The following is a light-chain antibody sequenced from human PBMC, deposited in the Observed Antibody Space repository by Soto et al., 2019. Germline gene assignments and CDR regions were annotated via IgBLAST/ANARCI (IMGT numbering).Light chain of an antibody. V-gene: IGLV1-47*01. CDR1: SSNIGSNY. CDR3: AAWDDSWKV. J-gene: IGLJ1*01. CDR2: RNN. Sequence: QSVLTQPPSASGTPGQRVTISCSGSSSNIGSNYVYWYQQLPGTAPKLLIYRNNQRPSGVPDRFSGSKSGTSASLAISGLRSEDEADYYCAAWDDSWKVFGTGTKLTVL.